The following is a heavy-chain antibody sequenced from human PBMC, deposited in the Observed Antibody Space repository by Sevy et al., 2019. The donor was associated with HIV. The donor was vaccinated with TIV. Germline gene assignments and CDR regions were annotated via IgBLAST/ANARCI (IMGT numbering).Heavy chain of an antibody. D-gene: IGHD3-22*01. J-gene: IGHJ3*02. CDR1: GFTFSSYA. Sequence: GGSLRLSCAASGFTFSSYAMSWVRQAPGKGLEWVSAIYSGDSTYYADSVKGRFTISRDNSKNTLYLQMNSLRAEDTAVYYCARLSVYYYDSSGYYTTGNAFDIWGQGTMVTVSS. V-gene: IGHV3-53*01. CDR2: IYSGDST. CDR3: ARLSVYYYDSSGYYTTGNAFDI.